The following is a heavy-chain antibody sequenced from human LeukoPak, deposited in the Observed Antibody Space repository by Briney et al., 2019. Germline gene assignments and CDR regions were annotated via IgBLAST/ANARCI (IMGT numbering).Heavy chain of an antibody. D-gene: IGHD1-26*01. CDR3: VRDLVKQWVGSGLFDY. Sequence: QTGGSLRLSCAASGFTFNKYWMSWVRQAPGKGLEWVANVKLDGSQKYYVDSVKGRFTISRDNSRNSLHLQMTSLRDDDTAVYYCVRDLVKQWVGSGLFDYWGQGTLVIVSP. CDR2: VKLDGSQK. CDR1: GFTFNKYW. J-gene: IGHJ4*02. V-gene: IGHV3-7*01.